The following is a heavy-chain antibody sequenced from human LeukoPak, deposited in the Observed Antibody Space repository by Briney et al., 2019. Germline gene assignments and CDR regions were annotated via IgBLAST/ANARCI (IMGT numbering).Heavy chain of an antibody. CDR3: ARDPRTVAYCGGDCYPDY. Sequence: GGSLRLSCAASGFTLSNYWMSWVRRAPGKGLEWVSSISSSSSYIYYADSVKGRFTISRDNAKNSLYLQMNSLRAEDTAVYYCARDPRTVAYCGGDCYPDYWGQGTLVTVSS. V-gene: IGHV3-21*01. CDR2: ISSSSSYI. J-gene: IGHJ4*02. CDR1: GFTLSNYW. D-gene: IGHD2-21*02.